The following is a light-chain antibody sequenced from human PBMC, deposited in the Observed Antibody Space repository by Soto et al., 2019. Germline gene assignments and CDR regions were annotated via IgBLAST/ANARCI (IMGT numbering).Light chain of an antibody. CDR3: QQRSSWPRYT. J-gene: IGKJ2*01. V-gene: IGKV3-11*01. CDR2: DAY. Sequence: EIVMTQSPATLSLSPGERATLSCRASQSVSSNLAWYQQKPGQAPRLLIYDAYNRATGFPARFSGSGSGTDFTLTISSLEPDDFAVYYCQQRSSWPRYTFGQGTKLEIK. CDR1: QSVSSN.